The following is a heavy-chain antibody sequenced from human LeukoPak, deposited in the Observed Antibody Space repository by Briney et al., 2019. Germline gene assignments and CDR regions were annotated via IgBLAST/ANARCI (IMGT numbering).Heavy chain of an antibody. CDR1: GFTFDDYA. J-gene: IGHJ3*02. Sequence: GGSLRLSCAASGFTFDDYAMHWVRQAPGKGLEWVSGISWNGGSIDYADSVKGRFTISRDNAKNSLYLQMISLRAEDVALYYCAKDKEPERSGHSGAFDIWGRGTMVTVSS. CDR3: AKDKEPERSGHSGAFDI. CDR2: ISWNGGSI. V-gene: IGHV3-9*03. D-gene: IGHD3-10*01.